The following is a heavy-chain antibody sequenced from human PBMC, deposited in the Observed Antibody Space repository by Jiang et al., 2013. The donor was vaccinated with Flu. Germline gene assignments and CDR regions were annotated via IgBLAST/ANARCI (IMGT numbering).Heavy chain of an antibody. V-gene: IGHV3-48*03. CDR1: GFTFDTYE. Sequence: VQLVESGGGSVQPGGSLRLSCAASGFTFDTYEMNWVRQAPGKGLEWLSSISSGGIVIHYAESVKGRFTISRDSAKNSLYLQMSSLRAEDTAVYYCVRGRGKGPTYYYGMDVWGQGTTVIASS. CDR2: ISSGGIVI. CDR3: VRGRGKGPTYYYGMDV. J-gene: IGHJ6*02.